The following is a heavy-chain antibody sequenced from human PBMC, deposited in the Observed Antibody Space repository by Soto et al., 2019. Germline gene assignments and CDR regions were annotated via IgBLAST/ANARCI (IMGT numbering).Heavy chain of an antibody. J-gene: IGHJ5*02. D-gene: IGHD3-22*01. CDR3: ARDYYYYDSSGYYYEGWFDP. Sequence: SETLSLTCAVSDYSISSGYYWGWIRQPPGKGLEWIGSIYHSGSTYYNPSLKSRVTISVDTSKNQFSLKLSSVTAADTAVYYCARDYYYYDSSGYYYEGWFDPWGQGTLVTVSS. V-gene: IGHV4-38-2*02. CDR2: IYHSGST. CDR1: DYSISSGYY.